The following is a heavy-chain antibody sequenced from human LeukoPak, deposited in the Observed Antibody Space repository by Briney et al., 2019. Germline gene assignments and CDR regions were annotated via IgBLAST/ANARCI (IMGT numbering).Heavy chain of an antibody. D-gene: IGHD1-1*01. J-gene: IGHJ4*02. CDR1: GFTFSNYA. Sequence: GGSLRLSCAASGFTFSNYAMSWVRQAPGKGLEWVSSISGTGGSTYYADSVKGRFTISKDNSNNTLFLQMNSLRAEDTAVYYCAKVRTGHYFDYWGQGTLVTVSS. CDR3: AKVRTGHYFDY. V-gene: IGHV3-23*01. CDR2: ISGTGGST.